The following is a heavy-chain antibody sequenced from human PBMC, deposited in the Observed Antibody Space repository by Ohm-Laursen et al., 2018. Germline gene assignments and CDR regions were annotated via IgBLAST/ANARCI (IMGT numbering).Heavy chain of an antibody. CDR1: GFTFNNYA. CDR3: AKGQLLRSLWGDAFDI. CDR2: ISGSGGST. D-gene: IGHD3-22*01. Sequence: SLRLSCAASGFTFNNYAMSWVRQAPGKGLEWVSGISGSGGSTYYADSVKGRFTISRDNSKNTLYLQMNSLRAEDTAVYYCAKGQLLRSLWGDAFDIWSQGTMVTVSS. J-gene: IGHJ3*02. V-gene: IGHV3-23*01.